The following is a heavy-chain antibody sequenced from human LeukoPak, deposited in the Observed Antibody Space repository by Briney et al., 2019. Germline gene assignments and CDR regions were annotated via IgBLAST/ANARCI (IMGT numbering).Heavy chain of an antibody. CDR2: INHSGST. D-gene: IGHD3-10*01. CDR3: ARETMVRGVRPKRFDP. V-gene: IGHV4-34*01. Sequence: SETLSHTCAVYGGSFSGYYWSWIRQPPGKGLGWSGEINHSGSTNYNPSLQSRVTISVDTSKNQFSLKLSSVTAADTAVYYCARETMVRGVRPKRFDPWGQGTLVTVSS. CDR1: GGSFSGYY. J-gene: IGHJ5*02.